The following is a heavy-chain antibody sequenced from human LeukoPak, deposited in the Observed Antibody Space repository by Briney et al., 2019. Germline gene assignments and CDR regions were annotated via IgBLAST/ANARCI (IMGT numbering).Heavy chain of an antibody. D-gene: IGHD6-19*01. CDR1: GFTFSSYA. CDR3: AGDLRDSSGWYCVSDY. V-gene: IGHV3-30-3*01. CDR2: ISYDGSNK. Sequence: PGGSLRLSCAASGFTFSSYAMHWVRQAPGKGLEWVAVISYDGSNKYYADSVKGRFTISRDNSKNTLYLQMNSLRAEDTAVYYCAGDLRDSSGWYCVSDYWGQGTLVTVSS. J-gene: IGHJ4*02.